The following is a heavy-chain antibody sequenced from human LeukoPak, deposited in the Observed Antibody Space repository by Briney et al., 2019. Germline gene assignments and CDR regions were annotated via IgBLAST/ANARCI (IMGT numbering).Heavy chain of an antibody. CDR2: INAGNGNT. J-gene: IGHJ4*02. V-gene: IGHV1-3*01. Sequence: ASVKVSCKASGYTFTSYATHWVRQAPGQRLEWMGWINAGNGNTKYSQKFQGRVTITRDTSASTAYMELSSLRSEDTAVYYCARDKYSGYAARGGFDYWGQGTLVTVSS. CDR3: ARDKYSGYAARGGFDY. CDR1: GYTFTSYA. D-gene: IGHD5-12*01.